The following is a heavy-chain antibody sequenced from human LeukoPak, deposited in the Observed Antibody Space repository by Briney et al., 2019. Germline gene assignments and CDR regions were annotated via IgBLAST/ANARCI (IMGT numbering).Heavy chain of an antibody. CDR3: ARDCFRYCSSTSSYAGLYYYGMDV. D-gene: IGHD2-2*01. CDR1: GGSFSGYY. CDR2: INHSGST. Sequence: SETLSLTCAVYGGSFSGYYWSWIRQPPGKGLEWIGEINHSGSTNYNPSLKGRVTISVDTSKDQFSLKLSSVTAADTAVYYCARDCFRYCSSTSSYAGLYYYGMDVWGKGTTVTVSS. J-gene: IGHJ6*04. V-gene: IGHV4-34*01.